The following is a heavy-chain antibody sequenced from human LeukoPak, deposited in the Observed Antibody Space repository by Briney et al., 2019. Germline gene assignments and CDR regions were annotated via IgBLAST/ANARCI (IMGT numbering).Heavy chain of an antibody. J-gene: IGHJ4*02. V-gene: IGHV4-59*08. CDR1: GGSISSYY. Sequence: SEALSLTCTVSGGSISSYYWSWIRQPPGKGLEWIGYIYYSGSTNYNPSLKSRVTISLDTSKNQFSLKLSSVTAADTAVYYCARSGSYAAAGDYWGQGTLVTVSS. D-gene: IGHD2-15*01. CDR3: ARSGSYAAAGDY. CDR2: IYYSGST.